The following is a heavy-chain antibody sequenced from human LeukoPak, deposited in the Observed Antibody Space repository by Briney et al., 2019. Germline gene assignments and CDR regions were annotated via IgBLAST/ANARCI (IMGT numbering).Heavy chain of an antibody. V-gene: IGHV1-18*01. Sequence: SXXVSCKASGYTFTSYGISWVRQAPGQGLEWMGWISEYNGNTNYAQKLQGRVTITTDRSTSKVYMELRSLRSDDTAVYYCAREEVRRAVAGYFDNWGQGTLVTVSS. D-gene: IGHD6-19*01. J-gene: IGHJ4*02. CDR1: GYTFTSYG. CDR3: AREEVRRAVAGYFDN. CDR2: ISEYNGNT.